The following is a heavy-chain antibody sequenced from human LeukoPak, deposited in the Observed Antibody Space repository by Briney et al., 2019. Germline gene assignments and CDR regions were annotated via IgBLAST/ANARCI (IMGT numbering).Heavy chain of an antibody. Sequence: SETLSLTCTVSGGSVSNDYWSWVRQPPGKALEWIGNIYYSGSTNYNPSLKSRVTISLDTSRNQFSLKLNSVTAADTAVYYCAKSNGYGLIDIWGQGTMVTVSS. CDR2: IYYSGST. J-gene: IGHJ3*02. V-gene: IGHV4-59*02. D-gene: IGHD3-10*01. CDR1: GGSVSNDY. CDR3: AKSNGYGLIDI.